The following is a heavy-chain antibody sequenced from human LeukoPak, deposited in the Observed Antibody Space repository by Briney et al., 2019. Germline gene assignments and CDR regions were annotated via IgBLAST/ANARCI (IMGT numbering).Heavy chain of an antibody. CDR2: FDPEDGET. Sequence: ASVKVSCKVSGYTLTELSMHWVRQAPGKGLEWMGGFDPEDGETIYAQKFQGRVTMTEDTSTDTAYMELSSLRSEDTAVYYCATVSDPAAGSPEYFQHWGQGTLVTVSS. D-gene: IGHD6-13*01. CDR3: ATVSDPAAGSPEYFQH. CDR1: GYTLTELS. V-gene: IGHV1-24*01. J-gene: IGHJ1*01.